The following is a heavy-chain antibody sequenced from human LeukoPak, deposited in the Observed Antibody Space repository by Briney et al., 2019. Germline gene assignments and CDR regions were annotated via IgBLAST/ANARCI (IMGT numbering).Heavy chain of an antibody. Sequence: GASVKVSCKASGYTFTGYYMHWVRQAPGQGLEWMGWINPNSGGTNYAQKFQGRVTMTRDTSISTAYMELSRLRSDDTAVYYCAREPTVAGTSCDYWGQGTRVTVSS. J-gene: IGHJ4*02. CDR3: AREPTVAGTSCDY. CDR2: INPNSGGT. V-gene: IGHV1-2*02. CDR1: GYTFTGYY. D-gene: IGHD6-19*01.